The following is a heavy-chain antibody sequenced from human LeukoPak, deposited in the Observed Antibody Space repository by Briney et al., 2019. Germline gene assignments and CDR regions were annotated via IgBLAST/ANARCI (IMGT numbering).Heavy chain of an antibody. Sequence: ASVKVSCKASGYTFTGYYMHWVRQAPGQGLEWMGRINPNSGGTNYAQKFQGRVTMNRDTSIRTAYMELSRLRSDDTAVYYCARVGYGSGSINKPIDYWGQGTLVTVSS. CDR3: ARVGYGSGSINKPIDY. J-gene: IGHJ4*02. CDR1: GYTFTGYY. D-gene: IGHD3-10*01. CDR2: INPNSGGT. V-gene: IGHV1-2*06.